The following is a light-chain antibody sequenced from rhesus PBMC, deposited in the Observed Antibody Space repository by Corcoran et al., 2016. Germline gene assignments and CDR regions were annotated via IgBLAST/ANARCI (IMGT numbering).Light chain of an antibody. J-gene: IGLJ1*01. CDR2: DVS. Sequence: QAALTQPPSVSGSPGQSVTISCTGTSRDIGGYNYVSWYQQHPGKAPKLMIYDVSKRPSGVSDRFSGSKSGNTTSLTISGLQPEDEADYYCSSYAGSNAFIFGAGTRLTVL. CDR1: SRDIGGYNY. V-gene: IGLV2-23*01. CDR3: SSYAGSNAFI.